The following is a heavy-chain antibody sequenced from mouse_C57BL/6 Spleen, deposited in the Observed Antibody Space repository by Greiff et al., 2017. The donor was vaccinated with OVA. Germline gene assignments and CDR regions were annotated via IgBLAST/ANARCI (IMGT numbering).Heavy chain of an antibody. J-gene: IGHJ1*03. Sequence: QVTLKVSGPGILQPSQTLSLTCSFSGFSLSTFGMGVGWIRQPSGKGLEWLAHIWWDDDKYYNPALKSRLTISKDTSKNQVFLKIAKVDTADTATYYCARMERDGYYEYFDVWGTGTTVTVSS. V-gene: IGHV8-8*01. CDR1: GFSLSTFGMG. D-gene: IGHD2-3*01. CDR3: ARMERDGYYEYFDV. CDR2: IWWDDDK.